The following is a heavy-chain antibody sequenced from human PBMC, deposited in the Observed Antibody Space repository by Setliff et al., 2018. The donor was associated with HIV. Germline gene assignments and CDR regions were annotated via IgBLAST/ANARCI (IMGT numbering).Heavy chain of an antibody. CDR3: ARAGYSSGWYSA. J-gene: IGHJ5*02. D-gene: IGHD6-19*01. CDR2: ISAYNGNT. V-gene: IGHV1-18*01. Sequence: ASVKVSCKASGHTFTKLILHWVRQAPGQGLEWMGWISAYNGNTNYAQTLQGRVTITADRSTNTVYMELSSLRSDDTAVYYCARAGYSSGWYSAWGQGTLVTVSS. CDR1: GHTFTKLI.